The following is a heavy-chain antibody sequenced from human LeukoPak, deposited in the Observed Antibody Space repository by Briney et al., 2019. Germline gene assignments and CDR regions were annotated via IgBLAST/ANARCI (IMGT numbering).Heavy chain of an antibody. CDR3: ARLSLTSPIYYYYYMDV. J-gene: IGHJ6*03. D-gene: IGHD2-2*01. V-gene: IGHV5-51*01. CDR2: IYPGDSYT. Sequence: HGESLKISCKGSGYSFTSYWIAWVRQMPGKGREWMGIIYPGDSYTRYSPSFQGQVTISVDKSISTAYLQWSSLKASDTAMYYCARLSLTSPIYYYYYMDVWGKGTTVTVSS. CDR1: GYSFTSYW.